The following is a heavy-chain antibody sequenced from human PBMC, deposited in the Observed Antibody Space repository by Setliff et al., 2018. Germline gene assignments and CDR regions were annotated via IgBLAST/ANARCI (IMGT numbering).Heavy chain of an antibody. CDR3: ATSGLFGVVISS. J-gene: IGHJ5*02. Sequence: ASVKVSCKVSGYTLTELSMHWVRQAPGKGLEWMGGFDPEDGETIYAQKFQGRVTMTEDTSTDTAYMELSSLRSEDTAVYYCATSGLFGVVISSWGQGTLVTSPQ. V-gene: IGHV1-24*01. CDR2: FDPEDGET. CDR1: GYTLTELS. D-gene: IGHD3-3*01.